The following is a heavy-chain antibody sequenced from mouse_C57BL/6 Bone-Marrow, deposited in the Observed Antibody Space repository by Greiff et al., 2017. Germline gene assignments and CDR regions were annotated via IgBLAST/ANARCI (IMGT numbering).Heavy chain of an antibody. V-gene: IGHV5-6*02. CDR2: ISSGGSYT. CDR1: GFTFSSYG. D-gene: IGHD1-1*01. J-gene: IGHJ4*01. CDR3: ARRNYGFYAMDY. Sequence: EVKLMESGGDLVKPGGSLKLSCAASGFTFSSYGMSWVRQTPDKRLEWVATISSGGSYTYYPDSVKGRFTISRDNAKNTLYLQMSSLKSEDTGMYYCARRNYGFYAMDYWGQGTSVTVSS.